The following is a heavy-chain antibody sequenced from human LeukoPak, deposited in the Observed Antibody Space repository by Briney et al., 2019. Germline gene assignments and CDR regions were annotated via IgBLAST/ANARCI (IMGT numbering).Heavy chain of an antibody. D-gene: IGHD3-10*01. CDR3: ASRESSMARSH. V-gene: IGHV3-7*01. J-gene: IGHJ4*02. Sequence: PGGSLRLSCAASGFIISDYWMNWVRQVPGKGLEWVANINEDGSVQGYVDSVRGRFTISRDNAKNSVYLQMNSLRVEDTAGYYCASRESSMARSHWGQGTLVTVSS. CDR2: INEDGSVQ. CDR1: GFIISDYW.